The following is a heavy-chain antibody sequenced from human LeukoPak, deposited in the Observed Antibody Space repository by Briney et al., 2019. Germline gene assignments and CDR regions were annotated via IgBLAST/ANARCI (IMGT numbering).Heavy chain of an antibody. J-gene: IGHJ4*02. V-gene: IGHV1-2*02. CDR1: GYTFTGYY. CDR3: ARAAFPFESYLLDY. D-gene: IGHD1-26*01. Sequence: ASVKASCKASGYTFTGYYMHWVRQAPGQGLEWMGWINPNSGGTNYAQKFQGRVTMTRDTSISTAYMELSRLRSDDTAVYYCARAAFPFESYLLDYWGQGTLVTVSS. CDR2: INPNSGGT.